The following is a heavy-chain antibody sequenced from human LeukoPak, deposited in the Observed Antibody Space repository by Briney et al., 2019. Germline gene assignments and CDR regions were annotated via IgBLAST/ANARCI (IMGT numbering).Heavy chain of an antibody. J-gene: IGHJ4*02. CDR3: ARDVEMGTITSPDY. CDR1: GYTFTDSY. CDR2: INPSGGST. D-gene: IGHD5-24*01. V-gene: IGHV1-46*01. Sequence: ASVKVSCKASGYTFTDSYIHWVRQAPGQGLEWMGIINPSGGSTSYAQKFQDRVTMTRDTSTSTVYMELSSLRSEDTAVYYCARDVEMGTITSPDYWGQGTRVTVSS.